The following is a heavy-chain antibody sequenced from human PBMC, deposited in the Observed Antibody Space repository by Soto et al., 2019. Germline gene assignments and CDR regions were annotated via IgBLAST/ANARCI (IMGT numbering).Heavy chain of an antibody. CDR2: IHYSGDA. CDR3: SRHYCSGGSCYYYGMDV. CDR1: GGSISSSGHY. J-gene: IGHJ6*02. D-gene: IGHD2-15*01. V-gene: IGHV4-39*01. Sequence: QLQLQESGPGLVKPSETLSLTCTVSGGSISSSGHYWGWVRQPPGKGLEWIGTIHYSGDAYYNPSRKSRVSISVDTSKSQFSLKLNSVTAADTALYYCSRHYCSGGSCYYYGMDVWGQGTTVTVSS.